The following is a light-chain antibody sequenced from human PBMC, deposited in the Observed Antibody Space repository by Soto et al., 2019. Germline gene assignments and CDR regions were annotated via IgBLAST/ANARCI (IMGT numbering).Light chain of an antibody. CDR2: GAS. CDR3: QQFGSPFT. CDR1: QSVDSSY. Sequence: EIVLTQSPGTLSLSPGERATLSCRASQSVDSSYLAWYQQKPGQAPRLLIYGASSRATGIPDRFSGSGSGTDFTLTISRLEPEDFAVYYFQQFGSPFTFGPGTKVDIK. J-gene: IGKJ3*01. V-gene: IGKV3-20*01.